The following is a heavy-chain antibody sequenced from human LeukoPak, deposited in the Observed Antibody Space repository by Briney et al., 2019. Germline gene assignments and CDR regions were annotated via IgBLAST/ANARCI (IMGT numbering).Heavy chain of an antibody. CDR2: ISASSSAT. CDR1: QFSLGVFA. Sequence: GGSLRLSCVASQFSLGVFAMIWVRQAPGKGLEWISYISASSSATYYAESVKGRFTISRDNSKNTLYLQMNSLRADDTAVYYCARGRSSGPYFFDYWGQGTLVTVSS. D-gene: IGHD3-22*01. CDR3: ARGRSSGPYFFDY. J-gene: IGHJ4*02. V-gene: IGHV3-23*01.